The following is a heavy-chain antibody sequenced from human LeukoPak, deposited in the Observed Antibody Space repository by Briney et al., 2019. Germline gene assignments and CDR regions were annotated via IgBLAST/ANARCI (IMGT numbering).Heavy chain of an antibody. CDR1: GGSISSDY. J-gene: IGHJ4*02. D-gene: IGHD5-18*01. Sequence: NPSETLSLTCTVYGGSISSDYWSWIRQSPGKGLEWIGYIYYSGSTNYNPSLKSRVTISVDTSKNQFSLKLSSVTAADTAFYYCARAGYSYGTGYYFDYWGQGTLVTVSS. V-gene: IGHV4-59*01. CDR3: ARAGYSYGTGYYFDY. CDR2: IYYSGST.